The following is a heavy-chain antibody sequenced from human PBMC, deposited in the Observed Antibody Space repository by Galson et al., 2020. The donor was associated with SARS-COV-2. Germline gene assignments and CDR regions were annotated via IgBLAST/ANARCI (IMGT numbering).Heavy chain of an antibody. CDR1: GFTFSSYG. CDR2: ISYDGSNK. V-gene: IGHV3-30*18. J-gene: IGHJ4*02. CDR3: AKAIDYGGILADY. Sequence: QAGGSLRLSCAASGFTFSSYGMHWVRQAPGKGLEWVAVISYDGSNKYYADSVKGRFTISRDNSKNTLYLQMNSLRAEDTAVYYCAKAIDYGGILADYWGQGTLVTVSS. D-gene: IGHD4-17*01.